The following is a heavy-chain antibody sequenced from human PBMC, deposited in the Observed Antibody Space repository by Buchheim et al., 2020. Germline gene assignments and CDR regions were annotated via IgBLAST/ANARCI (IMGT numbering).Heavy chain of an antibody. J-gene: IGHJ4*02. CDR1: GFTFDDYT. V-gene: IGHV3-43*01. CDR2: ISWDGGST. Sequence: EVQLVESGGVVVQPGGSLRLSCAASGFTFDDYTMHWVRQAPGKGLEWVSLISWDGGSTYYADSVKGRFTISRDNSKNSLYLQMNSLRTEDTALYYCAKDVGYCTNGVCYGFDYWGQGTL. CDR3: AKDVGYCTNGVCYGFDY. D-gene: IGHD2-8*01.